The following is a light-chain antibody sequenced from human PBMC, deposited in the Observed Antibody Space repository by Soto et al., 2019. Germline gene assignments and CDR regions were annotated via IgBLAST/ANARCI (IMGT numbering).Light chain of an antibody. CDR2: GAS. J-gene: IGKJ2*01. CDR1: QSVSTN. V-gene: IGKV3-15*01. CDR3: QQYNNWRT. Sequence: EIVMTQSLATLSVSPGERATLSCRASQSVSTNLAWYQQKPGQAPRLLIYGASTRATGIPARFSGSGSGTEFTLTISSLQSEDFAVYYCQQYNNWRTFGQGTKLEIK.